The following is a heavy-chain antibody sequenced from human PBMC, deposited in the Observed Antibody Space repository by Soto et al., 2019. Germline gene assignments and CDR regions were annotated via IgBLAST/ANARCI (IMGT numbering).Heavy chain of an antibody. CDR3: AKELSGYDPGFEY. J-gene: IGHJ4*02. Sequence: PGGSLRLSCAASGFIFSNYGMHWVRQAPGKGLEWVAVISYDGSDKRYADSVRGRFTISRDNSKNTLFLQVTSLRAEDTAVYYYAKELSGYDPGFEYWGQGTQVTVYS. D-gene: IGHD5-12*01. CDR2: ISYDGSDK. V-gene: IGHV3-30*18. CDR1: GFIFSNYG.